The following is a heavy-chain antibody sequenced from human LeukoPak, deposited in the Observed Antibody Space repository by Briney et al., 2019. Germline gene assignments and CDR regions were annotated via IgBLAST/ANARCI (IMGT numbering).Heavy chain of an antibody. CDR2: IYYSGST. CDR1: GGSISSGGYY. D-gene: IGHD5-18*01. Sequence: SETLSLTCTVSGGSISSGGYYWSWIRQHPGKGLEWIGYIYYSGSTYHNPSLKSRVTISVDTSKNQFSLKLSSVTAADTAVYYCAREGRYSYGPFDYWGQGTLVTVSS. J-gene: IGHJ4*02. CDR3: AREGRYSYGPFDY. V-gene: IGHV4-31*03.